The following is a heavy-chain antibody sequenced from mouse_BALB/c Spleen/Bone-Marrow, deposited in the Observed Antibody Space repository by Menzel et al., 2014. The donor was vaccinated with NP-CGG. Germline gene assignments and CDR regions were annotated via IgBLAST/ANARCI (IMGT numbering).Heavy chain of an antibody. J-gene: IGHJ1*01. Sequence: EVQGVESGGGLVHPGGSLKLSCAASGFDFSSYWMSWVRQAPGKGLEWIGEINPDSSTINYTPSLKDKFIISRDNAKNTPYLQMSKVRSEDTALYYCARLNYYGNLFVWGAGTTVTVSS. CDR1: GFDFSSYW. CDR2: INPDSSTI. V-gene: IGHV4-1*02. D-gene: IGHD1-1*01. CDR3: ARLNYYGNLFV.